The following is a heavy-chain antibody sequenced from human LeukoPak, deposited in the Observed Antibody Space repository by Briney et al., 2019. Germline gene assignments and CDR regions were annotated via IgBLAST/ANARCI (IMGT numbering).Heavy chain of an antibody. V-gene: IGHV1-18*01. J-gene: IGHJ4*02. Sequence: ASVKVSCKASGYTFTSYGISWVRQAPGQGLEWMGWISAYNGNTNYAQKLQGRVTMTTDTSTSTAYMELRSLRSDDTAVYYCASSSSYHPTFDYWGQGTLVTVSS. CDR1: GYTFTSYG. CDR2: ISAYNGNT. D-gene: IGHD6-13*01. CDR3: ASSSSYHPTFDY.